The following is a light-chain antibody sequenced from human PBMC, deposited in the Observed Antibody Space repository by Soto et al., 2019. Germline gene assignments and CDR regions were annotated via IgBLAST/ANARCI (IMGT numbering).Light chain of an antibody. J-gene: IGLJ2*01. CDR3: AVWDDSLNAVV. Sequence: QPVLTQSPSASGTPGQRVTISCSGGSSNIGTNTVNWYQQISGAAPKLLIYSYNERPSGVPDRFSGSKSGTSASLAISGLQSEDEADYYCAVWDDSLNAVVFGGGTQLTVL. CDR1: SSNIGTNT. CDR2: SYN. V-gene: IGLV1-44*01.